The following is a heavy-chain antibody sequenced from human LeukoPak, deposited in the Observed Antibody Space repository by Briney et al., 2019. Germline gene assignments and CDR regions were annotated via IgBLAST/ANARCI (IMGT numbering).Heavy chain of an antibody. CDR1: GGSISSSSYY. J-gene: IGHJ6*03. CDR2: IYCSGST. D-gene: IGHD6-13*01. V-gene: IGHV4-39*07. CDR3: ASQSAAAGMYYYYYMDV. Sequence: SETLSLTCTVSGGSISSSSYYWGWIRQPPGKGLEWIGSIYCSGSTYYNPSLKSRVTISVDTSKNQFSLKLSSVTAADTAVYYCASQSAAAGMYYYYYMDVWGKGTTVTVSS.